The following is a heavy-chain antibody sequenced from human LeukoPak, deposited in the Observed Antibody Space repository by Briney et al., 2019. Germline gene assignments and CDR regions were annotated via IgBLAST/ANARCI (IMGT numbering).Heavy chain of an antibody. CDR3: ARVGSSSSRGHWFDP. J-gene: IGHJ5*02. D-gene: IGHD6-6*01. CDR2: IKQDGSEK. CDR1: GFTFSSYW. V-gene: IGHV3-7*01. Sequence: GGSLRLSCAASGFTFSSYWMRWVRQAPGKGLEWVANIKQDGSEKYYVDSVKGRFTISRDNAKNSLYLQMNSLRAEDTAVYYCARVGSSSSRGHWFDPWGQGTLVTVSS.